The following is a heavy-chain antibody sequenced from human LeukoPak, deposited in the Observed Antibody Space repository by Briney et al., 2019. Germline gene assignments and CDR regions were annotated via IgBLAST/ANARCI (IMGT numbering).Heavy chain of an antibody. V-gene: IGHV1-69*05. CDR1: GGTFSSYA. J-gene: IGHJ5*02. D-gene: IGHD6-6*01. CDR2: IIPIFGTA. CDR3: AREVTPLSSSYNWFDP. Sequence: ASVKVSCKASGGTFSSYAISCVRQAPGRGLEWMGGIIPIFGTANYAQKFQGRVTITTDESTSTAYVELSSLRSEDTAVYYCAREVTPLSSSYNWFDPWGQGTLVTVSS.